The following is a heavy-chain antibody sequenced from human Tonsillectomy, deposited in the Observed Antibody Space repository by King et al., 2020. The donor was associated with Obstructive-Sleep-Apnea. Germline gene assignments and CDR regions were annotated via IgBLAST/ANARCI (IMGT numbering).Heavy chain of an antibody. J-gene: IGHJ6*02. D-gene: IGHD3-10*01. Sequence: VQLVESGGGVVQPGRSLRLSCAASGFTFSSYGMHWVRQAPGKGLEWVAVISYDGGNKTYANSVKGRFTISRDNSKNTLYLQMDSLRAEDMAVYYRAQDRGTFYYYYGMDVWGQGTTVTVSS. CDR2: ISYDGGNK. CDR1: GFTFSSYG. V-gene: IGHV3-30*18. CDR3: AQDRGTFYYYYGMDV.